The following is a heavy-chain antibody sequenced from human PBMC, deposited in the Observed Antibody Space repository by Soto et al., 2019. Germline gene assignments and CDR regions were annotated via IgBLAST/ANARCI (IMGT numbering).Heavy chain of an antibody. CDR3: AKDISVPSSCYNDY. CDR1: GFIFSSYV. V-gene: IGHV3-23*01. D-gene: IGHD2-15*01. Sequence: EVQLLESGGGLVQPGGSLRLSCAASGFIFSSYVMNWVRQAPGKGLEWVSSITDNGGSTYYADSVKGRFTISRDNSKNTLYLQMNSMRAHDTAVYYCAKDISVPSSCYNDYWGQGTVVTVSP. J-gene: IGHJ4*02. CDR2: ITDNGGST.